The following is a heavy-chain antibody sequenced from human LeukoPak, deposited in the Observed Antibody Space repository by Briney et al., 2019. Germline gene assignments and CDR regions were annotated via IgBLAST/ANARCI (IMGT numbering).Heavy chain of an antibody. V-gene: IGHV3-74*01. CDR2: INSDGSST. CDR3: ARAILRGVIHG. CDR1: GFTFSSYW. J-gene: IGHJ4*02. Sequence: PGGSPRLSCAASGFTFSSYWMHWVRQAPGKGLVRVSRINSDGSSTSYADSVKGRFTISRDNAKNTLYLQMNSLRAEDTAVYYCARAILRGVIHGWGQGTLVTVSS. D-gene: IGHD3-10*01.